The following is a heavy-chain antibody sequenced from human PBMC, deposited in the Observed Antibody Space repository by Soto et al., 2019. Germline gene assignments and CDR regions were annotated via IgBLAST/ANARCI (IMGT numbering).Heavy chain of an antibody. CDR1: GFTFTGYS. J-gene: IGHJ4*02. V-gene: IGHV3-21*06. CDR3: ARESEDLTSNFDY. Sequence: LRVSCAASGFTFTGYSMNWVRQAPGKGLEWVSSISSTTNYIYYGDSMKGRFTISRDNAKNSLYLEMNSLRAEDTAVYYCARESEDLTSNFDYWGQGTLVTVSS. CDR2: ISSTTNYI.